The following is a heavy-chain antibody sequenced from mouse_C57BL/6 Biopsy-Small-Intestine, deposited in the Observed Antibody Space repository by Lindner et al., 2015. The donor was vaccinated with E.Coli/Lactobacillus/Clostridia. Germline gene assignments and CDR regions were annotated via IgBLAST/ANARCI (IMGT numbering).Heavy chain of an antibody. Sequence: SVKVSCKTSGYSFTNYDVNWVRRAAGQGLEWMGWMNPGNGYTGYEERFRGRFTMTWDTSTSTAYMQLDSLTSEDTAVYYCARGIYMVDWGQGTLVTVSS. D-gene: IGHD2-2*01. CDR3: ARGIYMVD. V-gene: IGHV1S134*01. CDR1: GYSFTNYD. CDR2: MNPGNGYT. J-gene: IGHJ4*01.